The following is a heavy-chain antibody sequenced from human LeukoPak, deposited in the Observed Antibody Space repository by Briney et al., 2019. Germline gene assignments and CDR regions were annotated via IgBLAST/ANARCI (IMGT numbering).Heavy chain of an antibody. J-gene: IGHJ4*02. V-gene: IGHV4-59*01. CDR3: ARGPYYFDY. Sequence: PSETLSLTCTVSGGSISSYYWNWLRQPPGKGLEWIGYTFSSGSTNYNPSLRSRVTISVDTSKNQFSLKLSSVTAADTAVYYCARGPYYFDYWGQGTLVTVSS. CDR2: TFSSGST. CDR1: GGSISSYY.